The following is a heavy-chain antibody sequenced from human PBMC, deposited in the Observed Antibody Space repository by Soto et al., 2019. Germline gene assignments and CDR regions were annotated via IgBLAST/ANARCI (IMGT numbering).Heavy chain of an antibody. J-gene: IGHJ6*03. D-gene: IGHD7-27*01. CDR3: ARRVWGSHYYYYMDV. CDR2: IYYSGST. CDR1: GGSISSYY. Sequence: SETLSLTCTVSGGSISSYYWSWIRQPPGKGLEWIGYIYYSGSTNYNPSLKSRVTISVDTSKNQFSLKLSSVTAADTAVYYCARRVWGSHYYYYMDVWGKGTTVTVSS. V-gene: IGHV4-59*01.